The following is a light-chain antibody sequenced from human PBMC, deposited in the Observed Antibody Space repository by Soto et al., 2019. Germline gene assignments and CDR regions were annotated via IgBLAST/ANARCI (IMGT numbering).Light chain of an antibody. CDR2: DAS. J-gene: IGKJ1*01. V-gene: IGKV3-20*01. CDR3: QQFGSSRT. CDR1: QSVSSSS. Sequence: EIVLTQAAGTLSLSPGERATLSCRASQSVSSSSLAWYQQKPGQAPRLLIYDASSRATGIPERFSGSGSGTDFTLTVSRLEPENFAVYYCQQFGSSRTFGQGTKV.